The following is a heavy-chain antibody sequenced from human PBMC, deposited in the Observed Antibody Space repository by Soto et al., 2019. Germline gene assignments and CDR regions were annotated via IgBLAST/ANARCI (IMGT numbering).Heavy chain of an antibody. CDR3: ARGYYCISTSCSPPGSCFDP. Sequence: PSDPLALTCGVSGGSISSGGYSWSGIRQPPGKVLERIGYIYHSGSTYYDPSLKSRFTISVDRSENQFSLKLISVTAADTAVYYCARGYYCISTSCSPPGSCFDPWGQGTLVTVCS. V-gene: IGHV4-30-2*01. CDR2: IYHSGST. D-gene: IGHD2-2*01. J-gene: IGHJ5*02. CDR1: GGSISSGGYS.